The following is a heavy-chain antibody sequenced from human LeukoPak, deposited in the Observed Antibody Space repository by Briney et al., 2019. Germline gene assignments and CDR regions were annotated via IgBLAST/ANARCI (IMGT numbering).Heavy chain of an antibody. CDR1: RYTFTRYY. Sequence: ASVEVSCKASRYTFTRYYMHWLRQAPGQGVEGRGWINPNSGGTNYAQKFQGRVTMTRNTSIRTAYMELSSLRSEDTAVYYCARGSALVDYYYYYYLDVWGKGTTVTISS. J-gene: IGHJ6*03. CDR3: ARGSALVDYYYYYYLDV. D-gene: IGHD3-9*01. CDR2: INPNSGGT. V-gene: IGHV1-2*02.